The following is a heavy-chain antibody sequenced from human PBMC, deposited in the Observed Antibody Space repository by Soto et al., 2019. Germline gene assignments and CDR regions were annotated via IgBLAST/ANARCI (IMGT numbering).Heavy chain of an antibody. D-gene: IGHD1-26*01. CDR1: GFTFSSYG. Sequence: QVQLVESGGGVVQPGRSLRLSCAASGFTFSSYGMHWVRQAPGKGLEWVAVISYDGSNNYYVDSVKGRFTISRDDSKKTLYLLMNSLRPEDTAVYHCAREVQWELLSWYFDYWGQGTLVTVSS. J-gene: IGHJ4*02. CDR3: AREVQWELLSWYFDY. CDR2: ISYDGSNN. V-gene: IGHV3-30*03.